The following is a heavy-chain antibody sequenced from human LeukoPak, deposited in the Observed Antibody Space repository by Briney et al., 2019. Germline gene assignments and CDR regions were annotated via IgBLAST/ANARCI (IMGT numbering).Heavy chain of an antibody. D-gene: IGHD2-2*01. CDR1: GFTFSSYA. J-gene: IGHJ4*02. Sequence: PGRSLRLSCAASGFTFSSYAMHWVRQAPGKGLEWVAVISYDGSNKYYADSVKGRFTISRDNSKNTLYLQMNSLRAEDTAVYYCARAVYCSSTSCYEGYSLESPYFDYWGQGTLVTASS. CDR3: ARAVYCSSTSCYEGYSLESPYFDY. V-gene: IGHV3-30-3*01. CDR2: ISYDGSNK.